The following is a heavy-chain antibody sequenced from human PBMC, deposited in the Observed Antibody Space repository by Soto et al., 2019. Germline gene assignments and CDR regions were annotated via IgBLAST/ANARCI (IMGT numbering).Heavy chain of an antibody. CDR3: AKVNPRNNLNYYYGLDV. CDR2: ISYDGYNT. Sequence: QVHLVESGGSVVQPGRSLRLSCAASGFNFDTFAIHWVRQTPGKVLEWVALISYDGYNTYYADSVKARFTISRDSSKNTPDLQMTNLRPYKTGVYYCAKVNPRNNLNYYYGLDVLGQGTSVTVSS. CDR1: GFNFDTFA. J-gene: IGHJ6*02. V-gene: IGHV3-30-3*01.